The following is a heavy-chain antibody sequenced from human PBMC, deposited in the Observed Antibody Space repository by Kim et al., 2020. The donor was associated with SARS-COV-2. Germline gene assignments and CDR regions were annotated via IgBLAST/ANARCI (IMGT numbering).Heavy chain of an antibody. V-gene: IGHV1-58*01. CDR2: IVVGSGNT. CDR3: AAAGPQIAAAGP. D-gene: IGHD6-13*01. J-gene: IGHJ5*02. Sequence: SVKVSCKASGFTFTSSAVQWVRQARGQRLEWIGWIVVGSGNTNYAQKFQERVTITRDMSTSTAYMELSSLRSEDTAVYYCAAAGPQIAAAGPWGQGTLVTVSS. CDR1: GFTFTSSA.